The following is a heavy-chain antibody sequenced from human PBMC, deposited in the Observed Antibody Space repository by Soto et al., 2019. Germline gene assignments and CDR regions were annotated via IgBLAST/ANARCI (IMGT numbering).Heavy chain of an antibody. Sequence: SETLSLTCTVSGGSISSGDYYWSWIRQPPGKGLEWIGYIYYSGSPYYNPSLKSRVTISVDTSTNQFSLKLSSVTAADTAVYYCARGSGDIVLMVYAIRYDYWGQGTLVTVSS. CDR2: IYYSGSP. D-gene: IGHD2-8*01. CDR1: GGSISSGDYY. J-gene: IGHJ4*02. CDR3: ARGSGDIVLMVYAIRYDY. V-gene: IGHV4-30-4*01.